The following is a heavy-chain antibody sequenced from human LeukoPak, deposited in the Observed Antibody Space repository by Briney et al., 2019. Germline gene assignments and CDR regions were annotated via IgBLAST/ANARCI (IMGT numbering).Heavy chain of an antibody. D-gene: IGHD6-19*01. CDR2: ISGSGGAT. CDR3: AKSEQWLEYYFDY. Sequence: GGSLRLSCAASGFTFSSYAMSWVRQAPGKGLEWVSAISGSGGATYYVDSVKGRFTISRDNSKNTLYLQMNSLRAEDTAVYYCAKSEQWLEYYFDYWGQGTLVTVSS. J-gene: IGHJ4*02. CDR1: GFTFSSYA. V-gene: IGHV3-23*01.